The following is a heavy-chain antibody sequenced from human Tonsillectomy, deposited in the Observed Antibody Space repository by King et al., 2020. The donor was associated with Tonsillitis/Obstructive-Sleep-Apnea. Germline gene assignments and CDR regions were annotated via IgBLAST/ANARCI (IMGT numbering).Heavy chain of an antibody. CDR3: ARDMVLEAGGDAFDI. CDR2: SHYSGST. D-gene: IGHD2-8*01. Sequence: VQLQESGPGLVKPSETLSLTCTVSGDSISTYYWSWIRQPPGKGLEWIGYSHYSGSTNYNPSLKSRVTILVDTSKNQFSLKLSSVTAADTAVYYCARDMVLEAGGDAFDIWGQGTMVTVSS. J-gene: IGHJ3*02. CDR1: GDSISTYY. V-gene: IGHV4-59*01.